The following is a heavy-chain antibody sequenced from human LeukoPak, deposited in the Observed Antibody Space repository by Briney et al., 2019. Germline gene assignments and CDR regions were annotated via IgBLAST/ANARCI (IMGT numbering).Heavy chain of an antibody. V-gene: IGHV3-23*01. Sequence: GGSLRLSCAGSGFNFDDSVLTWVRQTPGKGLEWVSGITGSGANTYYADSVKGRFTISRDNSKNTLYLRMNSLRAEDTAVYYCYYYDSSGFYPQTKIDYWGQGTLVTVSS. D-gene: IGHD3-22*01. CDR2: ITGSGANT. CDR3: YYYDSSGFYPQTKIDY. J-gene: IGHJ4*02. CDR1: GFNFDDSV.